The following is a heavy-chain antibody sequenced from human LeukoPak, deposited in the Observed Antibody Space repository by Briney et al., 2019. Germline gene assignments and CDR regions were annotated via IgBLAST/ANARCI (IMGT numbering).Heavy chain of an antibody. CDR3: ARDRLLYYDFWSGYTDFDY. D-gene: IGHD3-3*01. V-gene: IGHV1-18*01. J-gene: IGHJ4*02. CDR1: GYTFTSYG. CDR2: ISAYNGNT. Sequence: GASVKVSCKASGYTFTSYGISWVRQAPGQGLEWMGWISAYNGNTNYAQKLQGRVTMTTDTSTSTAYMELRSLRSDDTAVYYCARDRLLYYDFWSGYTDFDYWGQGTLVTVSS.